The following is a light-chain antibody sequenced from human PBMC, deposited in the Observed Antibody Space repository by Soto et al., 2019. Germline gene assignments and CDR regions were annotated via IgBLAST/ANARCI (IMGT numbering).Light chain of an antibody. Sequence: EIVLTQSPATLSLSPGERATLSCRASQSVNIYLAWYQQKPGQAPRLLMYGASSRATGIPDRFSGSGSGTDFTLTISRLEPEDFAVYYCQQYGSSPPITFGQGTRLEI. CDR1: QSVNIY. J-gene: IGKJ5*01. CDR3: QQYGSSPPIT. V-gene: IGKV3-20*01. CDR2: GAS.